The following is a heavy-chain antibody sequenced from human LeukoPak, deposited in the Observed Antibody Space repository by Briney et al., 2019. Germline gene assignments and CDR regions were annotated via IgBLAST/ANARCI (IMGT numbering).Heavy chain of an antibody. Sequence: GGSLRLSCAASGFTFSSYWMSWVRQAPGKGLEWVANIKQDGSEKYYVDSVKGRFTISRDNAKNSLYLQMNSLRAEDTAVYYCARGKRPWIAAAGDYWGQGTLVTVSS. CDR1: GFTFSSYW. CDR2: IKQDGSEK. J-gene: IGHJ4*02. CDR3: ARGKRPWIAAAGDY. D-gene: IGHD6-13*01. V-gene: IGHV3-7*01.